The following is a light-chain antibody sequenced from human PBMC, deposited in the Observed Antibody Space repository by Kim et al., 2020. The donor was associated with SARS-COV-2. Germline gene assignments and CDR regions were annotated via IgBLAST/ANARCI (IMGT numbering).Light chain of an antibody. J-gene: IGLJ2*01. Sequence: SVALGRTARITCEGNNVGSKNVHWYQQMPGQAPILVIYRDAIRPSGIPEAFSGSNSGNTATLTITRAQAGDEADYYCQVWDSSTVVFGGGTQLTVL. V-gene: IGLV3-9*01. CDR1: NVGSKN. CDR2: RDA. CDR3: QVWDSSTVV.